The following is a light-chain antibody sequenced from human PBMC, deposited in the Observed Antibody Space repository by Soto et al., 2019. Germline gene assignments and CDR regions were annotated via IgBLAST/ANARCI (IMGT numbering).Light chain of an antibody. J-gene: IGKJ4*01. CDR3: QQLKKYPLS. V-gene: IGKV1-9*01. CDR2: AAS. CDR1: QDISSY. Sequence: IQLTQSPSSLSASIGDRVTITRRASQDISSYLAWYRQKAGKAPELLIEAASTLQSGVPSRFSGSGSGTDFALTISSLQPEDFATYYCQQLKKYPLSFGGGTKVDIK.